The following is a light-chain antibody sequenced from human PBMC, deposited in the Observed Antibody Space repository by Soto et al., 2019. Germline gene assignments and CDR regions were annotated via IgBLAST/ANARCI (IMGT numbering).Light chain of an antibody. CDR3: SSYTSSRTLEV. Sequence: QSALTQPPSVSGSPGQSITLSCTGTSSDVGGCNYVPWYQQHPGKAPKLMIYEVSNRPSGVPHRFSGSQSGSTASLTISGLQAEDEADYYCSSYTSSRTLEVFGTGTKLTVL. CDR1: SSDVGGCNY. V-gene: IGLV2-14*01. J-gene: IGLJ1*01. CDR2: EVS.